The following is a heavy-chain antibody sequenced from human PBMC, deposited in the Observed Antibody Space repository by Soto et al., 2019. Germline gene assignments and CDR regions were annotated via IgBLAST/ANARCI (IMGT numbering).Heavy chain of an antibody. CDR1: GLTFSSYA. CDR2: ISYDGSNK. V-gene: IGHV3-30-3*01. D-gene: IGHD5-18*01. Sequence: PGGSLRLSCAASGLTFSSYAMHWVRQATGKGLEWVAVISYDGSNKYYADSVKGRFTISRDNSKNTLYLQMNSLRAEDTAVYYCARDRFGGYSYGYDYYYYGMDVWGQGTTVTVSS. CDR3: ARDRFGGYSYGYDYYYYGMDV. J-gene: IGHJ6*02.